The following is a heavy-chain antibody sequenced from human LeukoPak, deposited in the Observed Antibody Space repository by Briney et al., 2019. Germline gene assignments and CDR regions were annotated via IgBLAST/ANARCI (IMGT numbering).Heavy chain of an antibody. Sequence: GGSLRLSCAASGFTFVNYAMSWVRQAPGKGLEWVSAVVGNGGTTFYADSVKGRFTISRDNSKNTLYLQMNSLRAEDTAVYYYAKDIAADGASFFDYWGQGTLVTVSS. CDR1: GFTFVNYA. V-gene: IGHV3-23*01. CDR3: AKDIAADGASFFDY. J-gene: IGHJ4*02. D-gene: IGHD6-13*01. CDR2: VVGNGGTT.